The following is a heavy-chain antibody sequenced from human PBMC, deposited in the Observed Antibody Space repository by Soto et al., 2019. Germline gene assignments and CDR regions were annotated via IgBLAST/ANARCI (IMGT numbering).Heavy chain of an antibody. Sequence: GASVKVSCKASGGTFGSDAISWVRQAPGQGLEWMGGIIPIFGTANYAQKFQGRVTITADESASTAYMELSSLRSEDTAVYYCARDLGGWPDYWGQGTLVTVSS. D-gene: IGHD2-15*01. J-gene: IGHJ4*02. CDR1: GGTFGSDA. CDR2: IIPIFGTA. V-gene: IGHV1-69*13. CDR3: ARDLGGWPDY.